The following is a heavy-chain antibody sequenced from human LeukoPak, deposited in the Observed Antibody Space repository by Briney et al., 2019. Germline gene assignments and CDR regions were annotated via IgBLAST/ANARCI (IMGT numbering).Heavy chain of an antibody. V-gene: IGHV1-2*02. Sequence: ASVKVSCKASGYTFTGYYMHWVRQAPGQGLEWMGWINPNSGGTNYAQKFQGRVTMTRDTSISTAYMELSRLRSDDTAVYYCARDKLRTGSVGPWGQGTLVTVSS. D-gene: IGHD6-19*01. CDR2: INPNSGGT. CDR1: GYTFTGYY. CDR3: ARDKLRTGSVGP. J-gene: IGHJ5*02.